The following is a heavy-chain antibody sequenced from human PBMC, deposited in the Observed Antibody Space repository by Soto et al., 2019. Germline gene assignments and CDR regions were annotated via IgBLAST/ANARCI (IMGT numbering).Heavy chain of an antibody. J-gene: IGHJ6*02. CDR2: IYYSGST. V-gene: IGHV4-61*01. CDR3: ARDLREYYDFWSGQGYGMDV. D-gene: IGHD3-3*01. CDR1: GCSVSSGSYY. Sequence: PSETLSLTCTVSGCSVSSGSYYWSWIRQPPGKGLEWIGYIYYSGSTNYNPSLKSRVTISVDTSKNQFSLKLSSVTAADTAVYYCARDLREYYDFWSGQGYGMDVWGQGTTVTVSS.